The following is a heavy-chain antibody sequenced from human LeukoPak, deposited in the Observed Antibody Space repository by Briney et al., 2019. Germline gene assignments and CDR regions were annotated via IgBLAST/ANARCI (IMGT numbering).Heavy chain of an antibody. Sequence: SETLSLTCTVSGGSISGYYWSWIRQPPGKGLEWIGSVYYSGSSYYNPSLKSRVTTSVDTSKNQVSLMLNSVTAADTGIYYCARLDSSGYRVDYWGQGTLVTVSS. CDR2: VYYSGSS. CDR1: GGSISGYY. V-gene: IGHV4-59*08. CDR3: ARLDSSGYRVDY. J-gene: IGHJ4*02. D-gene: IGHD3-22*01.